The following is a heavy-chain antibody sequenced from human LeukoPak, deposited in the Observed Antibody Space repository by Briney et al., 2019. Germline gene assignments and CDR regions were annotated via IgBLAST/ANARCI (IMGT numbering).Heavy chain of an antibody. J-gene: IGHJ4*02. CDR3: ARDRSSGYSPYFDY. CDR2: IYYSGST. D-gene: IGHD3-22*01. V-gene: IGHV4-59*01. CDR1: GGSISSYY. Sequence: SETLSLTCTVSGGSISSYYWSWIRQPPGKGLEWIGYIYYSGSTNYNPSLKGRVTISVDTSKNQFSLKLSSVTAADTAVYYCARDRSSGYSPYFDYWGQGTLVTVSS.